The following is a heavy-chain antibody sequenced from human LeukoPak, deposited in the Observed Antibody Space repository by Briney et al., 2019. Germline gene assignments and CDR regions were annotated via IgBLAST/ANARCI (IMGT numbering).Heavy chain of an antibody. V-gene: IGHV4-4*09. CDR1: GDSMSGYY. CDR3: ARPPSSTDFYAFDI. J-gene: IGHJ3*02. D-gene: IGHD2-2*01. CDR2: IRTSGST. Sequence: SSETLSLTCGVSGDSMSGYYWSWIRQPPGTGLEWIGYIRTSGSTNYSPSLASRVTMSVDTSKNQIYLKLRSVTAADTAVYYCARPPSSTDFYAFDIWGQGTMVTVSS.